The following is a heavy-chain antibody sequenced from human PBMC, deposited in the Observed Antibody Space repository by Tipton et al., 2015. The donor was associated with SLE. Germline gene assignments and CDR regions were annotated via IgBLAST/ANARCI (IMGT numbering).Heavy chain of an antibody. V-gene: IGHV3-30*04. CDR2: ISYDGSNK. J-gene: IGHJ4*02. D-gene: IGHD1-26*01. CDR3: AKAIHSGSYYGYFDY. CDR1: GFTFSSYA. Sequence: SLRLSCAASGFTFSSYAMHWVRQAPGKGLEWVAVISYDGSNKYYADSVKGRFTISRDNAKNSLYLQMNSLRAEDTALYYCAKAIHSGSYYGYFDYWGQGTLVTVSS.